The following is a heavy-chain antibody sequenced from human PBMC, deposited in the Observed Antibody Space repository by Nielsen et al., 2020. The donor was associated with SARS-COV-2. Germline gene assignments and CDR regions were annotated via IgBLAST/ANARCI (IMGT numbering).Heavy chain of an antibody. V-gene: IGHV3-33*01. CDR1: GFTFSSYG. CDR3: AREDYSNYYYYYYYGMDV. Sequence: GESLKISCAASGFTFSSYGMHWVRQAPGKGLEWVAVIWYDGSNKYYADSVKGRFTISRDNSKNTLYLQMNSLRAEDTAVYYCAREDYSNYYYYYYYGMDVWGQGTTVTVSS. D-gene: IGHD4-11*01. CDR2: IWYDGSNK. J-gene: IGHJ6*02.